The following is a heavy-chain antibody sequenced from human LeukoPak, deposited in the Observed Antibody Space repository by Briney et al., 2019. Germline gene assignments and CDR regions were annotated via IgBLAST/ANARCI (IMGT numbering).Heavy chain of an antibody. Sequence: PGGSLRLSCAASGFTFSSYSMNWVRQAPGKGLEWVSSISSSSSYIYYADPVKGRFTISRDNAKNSLYLQMNSLRAEDTAVYYCARDYGAPPTYYDFWSGYYTHYGMDVWGQGTTVTVSS. CDR2: ISSSSSYI. CDR3: ARDYGAPPTYYDFWSGYYTHYGMDV. D-gene: IGHD3-3*01. J-gene: IGHJ6*02. CDR1: GFTFSSYS. V-gene: IGHV3-21*01.